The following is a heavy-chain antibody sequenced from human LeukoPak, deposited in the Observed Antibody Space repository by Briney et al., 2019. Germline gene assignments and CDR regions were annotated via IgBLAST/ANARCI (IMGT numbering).Heavy chain of an antibody. CDR1: GFTFSSYA. CDR2: ISGSGGST. D-gene: IGHD3-22*01. J-gene: IGHJ3*02. CDR3: AKDFSIYYYDSSGPLIPDAFDI. Sequence: GGSVRLSCAASGFTFSSYAMSWVRQAPGKGLEWVSAISGSGGSTYYADSVKGRFTISRDNSKNTLYLQMNSLRAEDTAVYYCAKDFSIYYYDSSGPLIPDAFDIWGQGTMVTVSS. V-gene: IGHV3-23*01.